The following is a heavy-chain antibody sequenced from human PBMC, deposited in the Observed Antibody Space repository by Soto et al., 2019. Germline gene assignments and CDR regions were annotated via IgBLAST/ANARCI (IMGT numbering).Heavy chain of an antibody. CDR3: ARDLTYYDSSGYYSPYFDY. CDR1: GGSISSSNW. Sequence: TSETLSLTCAVSGGSISSSNWWSWVRQPPGKGLEWIGEIYHSGSTNYNPSLKSRVTISVDKSKNQFSLKLSSVTAADTAVYYCARDLTYYDSSGYYSPYFDYWGQGTLVTVSS. D-gene: IGHD3-22*01. V-gene: IGHV4-4*02. J-gene: IGHJ4*02. CDR2: IYHSGST.